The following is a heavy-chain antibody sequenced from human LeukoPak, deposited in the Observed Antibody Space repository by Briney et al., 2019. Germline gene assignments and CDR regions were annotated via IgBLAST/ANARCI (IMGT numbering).Heavy chain of an antibody. CDR2: ISYDGSNK. CDR1: GFTFSSYG. CDR3: AKDQGYRYGYVSY. J-gene: IGHJ4*02. Sequence: GGSLRLSCAASGFTFSSYGMHWVRQAPGKGLEWVAVISYDGSNKYYADSVKGRFTISRDNSKNTLYLQMNSLRPEDTAVYYCAKDQGYRYGYVSYWGQGTLVTVSS. D-gene: IGHD5-18*01. V-gene: IGHV3-30*18.